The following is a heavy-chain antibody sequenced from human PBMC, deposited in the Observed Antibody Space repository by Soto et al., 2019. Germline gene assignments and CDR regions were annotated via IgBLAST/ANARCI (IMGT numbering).Heavy chain of an antibody. J-gene: IGHJ6*02. Sequence: GASVKVSCKAPGYTFTSYGISWVRQAPGQGLEWMGWISAYNGNTNYAQKLQGRVTMTTDTSTSTAYMELRSLRSDDTAVYYCARDYDILTGYLGPYYYYGMDVWGQGTTVTVSS. CDR1: GYTFTSYG. CDR3: ARDYDILTGYLGPYYYYGMDV. V-gene: IGHV1-18*01. D-gene: IGHD3-9*01. CDR2: ISAYNGNT.